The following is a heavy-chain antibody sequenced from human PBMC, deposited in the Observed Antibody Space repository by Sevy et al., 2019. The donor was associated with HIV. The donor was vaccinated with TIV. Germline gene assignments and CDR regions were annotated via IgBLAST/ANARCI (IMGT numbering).Heavy chain of an antibody. CDR1: GFTFSNYT. CDR2: ISYDGSNK. Sequence: GGSLRLSCAASGFTFSNYTIRWVRQAPGKGLEWVAVISYDGSNKYYADSVEGRFTVSRDNSKNTLYLQMNSLRAEDTAVYYCSRDLPSGWWGGVDYWGQGTLVTVSS. V-gene: IGHV3-30-3*01. D-gene: IGHD6-19*01. CDR3: SRDLPSGWWGGVDY. J-gene: IGHJ4*02.